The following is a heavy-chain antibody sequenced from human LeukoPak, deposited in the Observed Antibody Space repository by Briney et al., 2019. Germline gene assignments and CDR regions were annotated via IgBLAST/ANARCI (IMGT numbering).Heavy chain of an antibody. CDR3: AGGPYCGGDCADQDY. Sequence: PSETLSLTCAVYGGSFSGYYWSWIRQPPGKGLEWIGEINHSGSTNYNPSLKSRVTISVDTSKNQFSLKLSSVTAADTAVYYCAGGPYCGGDCADQDYWGQGTLVTVSS. D-gene: IGHD2-21*01. V-gene: IGHV4-34*01. CDR2: INHSGST. J-gene: IGHJ4*02. CDR1: GGSFSGYY.